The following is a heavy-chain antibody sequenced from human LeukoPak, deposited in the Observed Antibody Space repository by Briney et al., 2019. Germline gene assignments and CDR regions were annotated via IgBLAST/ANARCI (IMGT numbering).Heavy chain of an antibody. J-gene: IGHJ4*02. CDR2: IYSGGST. D-gene: IGHD5-18*01. CDR1: GFTVSSNY. CDR3: ARDLDTAMATPGRDY. Sequence: GGSLRLSCAASGFTVSSNYMSWVRQAPGKALEWVSVIYSGGSTYYADSVKGRFTISRDNSKNTLYLQMSSLRAEDTAVYYCARDLDTAMATPGRDYWGQGTLVTVSS. V-gene: IGHV3-66*01.